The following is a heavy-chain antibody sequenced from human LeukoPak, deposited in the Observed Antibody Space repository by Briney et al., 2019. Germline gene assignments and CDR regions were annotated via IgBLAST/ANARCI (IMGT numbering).Heavy chain of an antibody. CDR2: ISSTSSYI. V-gene: IGHV3-21*01. D-gene: IGHD4-17*01. Sequence: GGSLRLSCAASGFTFSDYSMNWVRQAPGKGLEWVSSISSTSSYIYYADSVKGRFTISRDNAKNSLYLQMNSLRAEDTAVYYCARVGDRGLRYGWFDPWGQGTLVTVPS. CDR1: GFTFSDYS. J-gene: IGHJ5*02. CDR3: ARVGDRGLRYGWFDP.